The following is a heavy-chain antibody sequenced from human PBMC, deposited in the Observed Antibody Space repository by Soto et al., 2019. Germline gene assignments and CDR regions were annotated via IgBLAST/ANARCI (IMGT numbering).Heavy chain of an antibody. V-gene: IGHV1-18*04. D-gene: IGHD3-22*01. Sequence: HVQLVQSGAEVKKPGASVKVSCKTSGYTFTTYGISWVRQAPGQGLEWMGCISAYNGNTHYAQRIQGRVTMTTDTSTNTAYMELRSLRSDDTAVYYCARDLTRNYFDTSGYYYFDYWGQGTLVTVSS. CDR1: GYTFTTYG. J-gene: IGHJ4*02. CDR3: ARDLTRNYFDTSGYYYFDY. CDR2: ISAYNGNT.